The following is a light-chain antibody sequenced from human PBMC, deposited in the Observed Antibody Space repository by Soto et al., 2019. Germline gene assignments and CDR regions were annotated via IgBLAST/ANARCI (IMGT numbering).Light chain of an antibody. CDR1: QSVSSSY. V-gene: IGKV3-20*01. CDR2: GAS. Sequence: ENVFTQSPGTLSLSPGEKATLSCRASQSVSSSYLAWYQQKPGQAPRLLIYGASSRATGIPDRFSGSGSGTDFTLTISRLEPEDFAAYYCQQYGSSPRTFGQGTKV. J-gene: IGKJ1*01. CDR3: QQYGSSPRT.